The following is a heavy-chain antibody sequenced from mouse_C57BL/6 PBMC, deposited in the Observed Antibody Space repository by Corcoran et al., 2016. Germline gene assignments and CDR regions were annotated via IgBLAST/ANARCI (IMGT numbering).Heavy chain of an antibody. CDR2: IYPGDGDT. D-gene: IGHD2-4*01. Sequence: QVQLQQSGAELVKPGAPVKISCKASGYAFSSYWMNWVKQRPGKGLEWIGQIYPGDGDTNYNGKFKGKATLTADKSSSTAYMQLSSLTSEDSAVYFCARHYDYDVGYFDVWGTGTTVTVSS. J-gene: IGHJ1*03. CDR1: GYAFSSYW. CDR3: ARHYDYDVGYFDV. V-gene: IGHV1-80*01.